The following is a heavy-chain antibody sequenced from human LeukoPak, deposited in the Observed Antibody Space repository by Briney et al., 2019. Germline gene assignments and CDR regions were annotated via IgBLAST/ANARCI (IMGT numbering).Heavy chain of an antibody. J-gene: IGHJ6*04. Sequence: PGGSLRLSCAASGFTFSSYSMNWVRKAPGKGLEWVSSISSSSSYIYYADSVKGRFTISRDNAKNSLYLQMNSLRAEDTAVYYCASIDGQLYYYYGVDVWGKGTTVTVSS. V-gene: IGHV3-21*01. D-gene: IGHD5-24*01. CDR2: ISSSSSYI. CDR1: GFTFSSYS. CDR3: ASIDGQLYYYYGVDV.